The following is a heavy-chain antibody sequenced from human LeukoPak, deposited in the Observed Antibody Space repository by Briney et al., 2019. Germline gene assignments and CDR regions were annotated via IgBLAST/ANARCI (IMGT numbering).Heavy chain of an antibody. Sequence: SGPTLVNPTQTLTLTCTFSGVSLTTSGMCVSWIRQPPGKALEWLARIDWDDDKYYSTSRKTRLAISETTSKTHVVLTITNMDHVDTSTYYCARDYYDNSGYLIRSYFDYWGQGTLVTVSS. V-gene: IGHV2-70*11. CDR1: GVSLTTSGMC. D-gene: IGHD3-22*01. CDR2: IDWDDDK. J-gene: IGHJ4*02. CDR3: ARDYYDNSGYLIRSYFDY.